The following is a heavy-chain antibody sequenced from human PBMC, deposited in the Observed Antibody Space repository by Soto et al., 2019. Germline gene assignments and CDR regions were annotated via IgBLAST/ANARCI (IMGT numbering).Heavy chain of an antibody. V-gene: IGHV3-30-3*01. J-gene: IGHJ4*02. D-gene: IGHD3-16*02. CDR1: GFTFSSYA. CDR3: AKDFPIGY. CDR2: ISYDGSNK. Sequence: PGGSLRLSCSASGFTFSSYAMHWVRQAPGKGLEWVAVISYDGSNKYYADSVKGRFTISRDNSKNTLYLQMNSLRAEDTAVYYCAKDFPIGYWGQGTLVTVSS.